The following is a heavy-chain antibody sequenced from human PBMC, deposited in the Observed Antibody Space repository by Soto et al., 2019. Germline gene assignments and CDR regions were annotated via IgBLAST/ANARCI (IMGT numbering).Heavy chain of an antibody. CDR3: ARDPVLRFLEWPRYGMEV. CDR1: GGSISSGDYY. CDR2: IYYSGST. D-gene: IGHD3-3*01. Sequence: PSETLSLTCTVSGGSISSGDYYWSWIRQPPGKGLEWIGYIYYSGSTYYNPSLKSRVTISVDTSKNQLSLKLSSVTAADTAVYYCARDPVLRFLEWPRYGMEVWGQGTTVTVSS. V-gene: IGHV4-30-4*01. J-gene: IGHJ6*02.